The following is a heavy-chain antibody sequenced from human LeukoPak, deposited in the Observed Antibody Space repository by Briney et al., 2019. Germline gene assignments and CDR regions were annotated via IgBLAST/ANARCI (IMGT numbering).Heavy chain of an antibody. J-gene: IGHJ4*02. V-gene: IGHV3-7*01. D-gene: IGHD2/OR15-2a*01. Sequence: GGSLRLSCATSGFTFSNYWMNWVRQSPGKGLQWVAKIKYDGSEKFYVESVKGRFTISRDNANAKNSLYLQMNTLRAEGTAVYYCARDANRGGEFDLWGQGTLVTVSS. CDR1: GFTFSNYW. CDR3: ARDANRGGEFDL. CDR2: IKYDGSEK.